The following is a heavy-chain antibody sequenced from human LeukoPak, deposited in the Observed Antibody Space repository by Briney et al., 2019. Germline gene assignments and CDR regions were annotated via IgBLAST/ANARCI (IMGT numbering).Heavy chain of an antibody. Sequence: GGTLRLSCAASGFTFSSYGMSWVRQAPGKGLEWVSAISGSGGSTYYADSVKGRFTISRDNSKNTLYLQMNSLRAEDTAVYYCAKDIAAAAVYYFDYWGQGTLVTVSS. CDR2: ISGSGGST. CDR1: GFTFSSYG. D-gene: IGHD6-13*01. CDR3: AKDIAAAAVYYFDY. J-gene: IGHJ4*02. V-gene: IGHV3-23*01.